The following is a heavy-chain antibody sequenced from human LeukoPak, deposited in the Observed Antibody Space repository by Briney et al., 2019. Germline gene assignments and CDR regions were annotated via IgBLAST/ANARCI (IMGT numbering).Heavy chain of an antibody. D-gene: IGHD3-22*01. CDR2: IIPILGIA. V-gene: IGHV1-69*04. J-gene: IGHJ4*02. CDR1: GYTFTSYG. CDR3: ARDRDPYYYDSSGYLPDY. Sequence: GASVKVSCKASGYTFTSYGISWVRQAPGQGLEWMGRIIPILGIANYAQKFQGRVTITADKSTSTAYMELSSLRSEDTAVYYCARDRDPYYYDSSGYLPDYWGQGTLVTVSS.